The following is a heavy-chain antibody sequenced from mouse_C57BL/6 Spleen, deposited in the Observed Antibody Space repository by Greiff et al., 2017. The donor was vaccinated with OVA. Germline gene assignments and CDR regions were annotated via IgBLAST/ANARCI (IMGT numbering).Heavy chain of an antibody. CDR2: IDPEDGDT. CDR3: TTGGYGSRGDY. V-gene: IGHV14-1*01. D-gene: IGHD1-1*01. Sequence: VQLQQSGAELVRPGASVKLSCTASGFNIKDYYMHWVKQRPEQGLEWIGRIDPEDGDTEYAPKFQGKATMTADTSSNPAYLQLSSLTSEDTAVYYCTTGGYGSRGDYWGQGTTLTVSS. CDR1: GFNIKDYY. J-gene: IGHJ2*01.